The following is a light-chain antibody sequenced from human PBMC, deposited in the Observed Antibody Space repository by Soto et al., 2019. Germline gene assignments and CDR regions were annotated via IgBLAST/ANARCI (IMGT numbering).Light chain of an antibody. CDR1: QSLLYRSNNKNY. Sequence: DIVMTQSPPSLAVSLGERATINCKSSQSLLYRSNNKNYLAWYQHKPGQPPKLLIYWASTRESGVPDRFSGSGSGTDFTLTIISLQAEDVAIYYCQQYYTTPLTFGGGTKVEIK. CDR2: WAS. CDR3: QQYYTTPLT. J-gene: IGKJ4*01. V-gene: IGKV4-1*01.